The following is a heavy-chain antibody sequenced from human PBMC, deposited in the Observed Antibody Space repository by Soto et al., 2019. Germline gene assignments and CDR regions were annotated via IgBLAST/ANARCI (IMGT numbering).Heavy chain of an antibody. CDR2: ISSSSSTI. CDR3: AREAAAGYLNWFDP. Sequence: GGSLRLSCAASGFTFSSYSMNWVRQAPGKGLEWVSYISSSSSTIYYADYVKGRFTISRDNAKNSLYLQMNSLRDEDTAVYYCAREAAAGYLNWFDPWGQGTLVTVSS. CDR1: GFTFSSYS. J-gene: IGHJ5*02. V-gene: IGHV3-48*02. D-gene: IGHD6-13*01.